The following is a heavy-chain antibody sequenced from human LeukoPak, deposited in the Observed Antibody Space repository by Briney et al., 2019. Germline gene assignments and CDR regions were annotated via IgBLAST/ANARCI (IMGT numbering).Heavy chain of an antibody. CDR2: TYYNSQWYN. Sequence: SQTLSLTCAISGDSVSRNNIAWNWIRQSPSRGLEWLGRTYYNSQWYNDYAVSVRSRITINPDTSKNQFSLQLNSVAPEDTAVYFCARGRDVVVVPAADFDYWGQGILVTVSS. CDR3: ARGRDVVVVPAADFDY. D-gene: IGHD2-2*01. CDR1: GDSVSRNNIA. J-gene: IGHJ4*02. V-gene: IGHV6-1*01.